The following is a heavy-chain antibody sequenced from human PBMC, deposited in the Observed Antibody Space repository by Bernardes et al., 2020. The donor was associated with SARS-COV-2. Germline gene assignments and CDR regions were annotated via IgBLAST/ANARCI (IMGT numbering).Heavy chain of an antibody. CDR1: GFTFSTYT. CDR3: ARGRVGSKYYMPLDY. CDR2: INSHGDT. V-gene: IGHV3-23*01. D-gene: IGHD4-4*01. Sequence: GGSLRLSCIASGFTFSTYTMSWVRQAPGKGPEWVSAINSHGDTNYADSVKGRFTISRDNSKNTLYLQMDSLRAEDTALYSCARGRVGSKYYMPLDYWGQGTLVTVSS. J-gene: IGHJ4*02.